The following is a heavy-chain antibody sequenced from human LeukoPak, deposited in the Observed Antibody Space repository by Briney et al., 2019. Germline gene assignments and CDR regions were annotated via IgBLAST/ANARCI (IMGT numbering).Heavy chain of an antibody. Sequence: GGSLRLSCAASGFTFSSYAMHWVRQAPGKGLEWVAVISYDGSNKYYADSVKGRFTISRDNSKNTLYLQMNSLRAEDTAVYYCASLGDIVVVVADNAFDIWGQGTMVTVSS. CDR2: ISYDGSNK. CDR3: ASLGDIVVVVADNAFDI. J-gene: IGHJ3*02. CDR1: GFTFSSYA. V-gene: IGHV3-30-3*01. D-gene: IGHD2-15*01.